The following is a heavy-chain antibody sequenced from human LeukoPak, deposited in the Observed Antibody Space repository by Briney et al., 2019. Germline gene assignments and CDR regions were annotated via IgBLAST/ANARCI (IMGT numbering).Heavy chain of an antibody. CDR3: ARDIGSGAFDI. D-gene: IGHD2-15*01. J-gene: IGHJ3*02. V-gene: IGHV3-13*01. Sequence: PGGSLRLSCAASGFTFSSYDMHWVRQATGKGLEWVSAIGTAGDTYYPGSVKGRFTISRENAKNSLYLQMNSLRAEDTAVYYCARDIGSGAFDIWGQGTMVTVSS. CDR1: GFTFSSYD. CDR2: IGTAGDT.